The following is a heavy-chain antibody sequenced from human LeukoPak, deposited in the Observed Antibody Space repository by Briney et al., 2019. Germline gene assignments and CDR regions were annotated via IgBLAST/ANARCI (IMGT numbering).Heavy chain of an antibody. V-gene: IGHV3-21*04. CDR3: AKDHPSSGWPTFEY. J-gene: IGHJ4*02. D-gene: IGHD6-19*01. Sequence: GGSLRLSCAASGFTFSSYSMNWVRQAPGKGLEWVSSISSSSSYIYYADSVKGRFTISRDNAKNSLYLQMNSLRAEDTAVYYCAKDHPSSGWPTFEYWGQGTLVTASP. CDR1: GFTFSSYS. CDR2: ISSSSSYI.